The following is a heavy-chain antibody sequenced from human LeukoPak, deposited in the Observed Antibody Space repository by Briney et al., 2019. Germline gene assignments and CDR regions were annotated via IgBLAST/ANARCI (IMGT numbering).Heavy chain of an antibody. V-gene: IGHV1-2*02. Sequence: AASVKVSCKASGYTFTYYYIHWMRQAPGQGLEWMGWINPDSGDTSYAQKFQGRVTMTRDTSASTAYMELSSLRSEDTAMYYCAGGQRLGYWGQGTLVTVSS. CDR3: AGGQRLGY. CDR2: INPDSGDT. D-gene: IGHD6-25*01. J-gene: IGHJ4*02. CDR1: GYTFTYYY.